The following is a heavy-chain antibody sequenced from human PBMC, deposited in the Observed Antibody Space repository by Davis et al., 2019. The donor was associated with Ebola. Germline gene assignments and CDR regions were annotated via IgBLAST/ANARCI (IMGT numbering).Heavy chain of an antibody. J-gene: IGHJ6*02. D-gene: IGHD5-18*01. CDR2: ISSNGGST. CDR1: GFTFSSYA. Sequence: GGSLRLSFAPSGFTFSSYAMHWVRQAPGKGLEYVSAISSNGGSTYYADSVKGRFTISRDNSKNTLYLQMNSLRAEDTAVYYCARERSYGPPYYYGMDVWGQGTTVTVSS. CDR3: ARERSYGPPYYYGMDV. V-gene: IGHV3-64*04.